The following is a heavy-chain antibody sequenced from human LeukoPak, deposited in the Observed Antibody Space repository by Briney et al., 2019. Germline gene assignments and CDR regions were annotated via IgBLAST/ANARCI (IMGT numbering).Heavy chain of an antibody. CDR3: AREGGDYGGNNWFDP. D-gene: IGHD4-23*01. J-gene: IGHJ5*02. CDR1: GYTFTGYY. V-gene: IGHV1-2*02. Sequence: ASVTVSCKASGYTFTGYYMHWVRQAPGQGLEWMGWINPNSGGTNYAQKFQGRVTMTRDTSISTAYMELSRLRSDDTAVYYCAREGGDYGGNNWFDPWGQGTLVTVSS. CDR2: INPNSGGT.